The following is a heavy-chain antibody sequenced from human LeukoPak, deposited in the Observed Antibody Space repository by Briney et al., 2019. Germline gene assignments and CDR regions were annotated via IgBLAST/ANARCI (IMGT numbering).Heavy chain of an antibody. CDR3: ARALAPLWFGESRGGFDY. J-gene: IGHJ4*02. D-gene: IGHD3-10*01. CDR1: GGSISSSSYY. CDR2: IYTSGST. Sequence: SETLSLTCTVSGGSISSSSYYWSWIRQPAGKGLEWIGRIYTSGSTNYNPSLKSRVTISVDTSKNQFSLKLSSVTAADTAVYYCARALAPLWFGESRGGFDYWGQGTLVTVSS. V-gene: IGHV4-61*02.